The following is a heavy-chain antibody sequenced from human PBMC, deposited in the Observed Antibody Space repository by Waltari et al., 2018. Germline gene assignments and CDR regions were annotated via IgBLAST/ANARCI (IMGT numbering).Heavy chain of an antibody. J-gene: IGHJ3*01. V-gene: IGHV4-39*07. CDR2: IYYSGST. CDR1: GGSISSSSYY. CDR3: ARVHYRGFRDFEDLL. Sequence: QLQLQESGPGLVKPSETLSLTCTVSGGSISSSSYYCGWIRQPPGKGLEWIGSIYYSGSTYYNPSLKSRVTISVDTSKNQFSLKLSSVTAADTAVYYCARVHYRGFRDFEDLLWGQGTMVTVSS. D-gene: IGHD3-10*01.